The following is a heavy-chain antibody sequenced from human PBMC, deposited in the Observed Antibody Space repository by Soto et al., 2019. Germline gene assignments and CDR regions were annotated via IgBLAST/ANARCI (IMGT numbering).Heavy chain of an antibody. V-gene: IGHV3-30*18. CDR3: AKDPYSGSPDV. CDR1: GFTFSSYD. CDR2: ISYDGSNK. Sequence: GVSLRLSCAASGFTFSSYDMHWVRQAPGKGLEWVAVISYDGSNKYYSDSVKGRFTISRDNSKNTLYLQMNSLRAEDTAVYYCAKDPYSGSPDVWGQGTTVTVSS. J-gene: IGHJ6*02. D-gene: IGHD1-26*01.